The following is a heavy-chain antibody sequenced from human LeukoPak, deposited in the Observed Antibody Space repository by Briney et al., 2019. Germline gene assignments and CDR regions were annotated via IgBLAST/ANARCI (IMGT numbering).Heavy chain of an antibody. CDR2: IYYSGST. CDR3: ATTTVTYYYGMDV. D-gene: IGHD4-4*01. Sequence: SETLSLTCTDSGGSISSGGYYWSWIRQHPGKGLEWIGYIYYSGSTYYNPSLKSRVTISVDTSKNQFSLKLSSVTAADTAVYYCATTTVTYYYGMDVWGQGTTVTVSS. V-gene: IGHV4-31*03. CDR1: GGSISSGGYY. J-gene: IGHJ6*02.